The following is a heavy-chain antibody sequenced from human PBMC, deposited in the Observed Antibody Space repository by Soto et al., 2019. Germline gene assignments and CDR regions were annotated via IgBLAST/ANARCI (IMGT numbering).Heavy chain of an antibody. D-gene: IGHD6-19*01. CDR2: INHSGST. V-gene: IGHV4-34*01. Sequence: SETLSLTCAVYGGSFSGYYWSWIRQPPGKGLEWIGEINHSGSTNYNPSLKSRVTISVDTSKNQFSLKLSSVTAADTAVYYCARGAGPIAVAGIIYYSYGMDVWGQGTTLTVSS. CDR1: GGSFSGYY. J-gene: IGHJ6*01. CDR3: ARGAGPIAVAGIIYYSYGMDV.